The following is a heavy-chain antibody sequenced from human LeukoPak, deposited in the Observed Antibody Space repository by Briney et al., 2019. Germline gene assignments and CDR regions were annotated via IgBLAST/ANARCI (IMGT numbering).Heavy chain of an antibody. CDR3: ARGVDSSSWPYYFDY. V-gene: IGHV3-53*01. Sequence: PGGSLRLSCAASGFTVSSNYMSWVRQVLGKGLEWVSVIYSGGSTYYADSVKGRFTISRDNSKNTLYLQMNSLRAEDTAVYYCARGVDSSSWPYYFDYWGQGTLVTVSS. D-gene: IGHD6-13*01. CDR2: IYSGGST. J-gene: IGHJ4*02. CDR1: GFTVSSNY.